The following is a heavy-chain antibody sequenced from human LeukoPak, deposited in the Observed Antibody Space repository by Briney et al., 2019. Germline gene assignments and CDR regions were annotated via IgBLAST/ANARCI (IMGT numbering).Heavy chain of an antibody. V-gene: IGHV4-4*02. CDR1: GGSISSSNW. CDR3: AKGEDHGSGTVHFAS. J-gene: IGHJ4*02. Sequence: SETLSLTCAVSGGSISSSNWRSWVRQPPGKGLEWIGEIYHGGSTNYNPSLKSRVAMSVDRSRNQFSLQLSSVTAADTAVYYCAKGEDHGSGTVHFASWGQGTLVTVSS. D-gene: IGHD3-10*01. CDR2: IYHGGST.